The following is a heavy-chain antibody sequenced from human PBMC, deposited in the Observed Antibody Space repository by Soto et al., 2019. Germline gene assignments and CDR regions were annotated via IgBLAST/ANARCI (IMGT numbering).Heavy chain of an antibody. Sequence: QVQLVQSGAEVKKPGSSVKVSCKASGGTFSSYAISWVRQAPGQRLEWTGGIIPIFGTANYAQKFQGRVTITADKSTSTAYMELSSLRSEDTAVYYCARDLSGDWNPPSYFDYWGQGTLVTVSS. CDR1: GGTFSSYA. J-gene: IGHJ4*02. D-gene: IGHD1-1*01. CDR2: IIPIFGTA. V-gene: IGHV1-69*06. CDR3: ARDLSGDWNPPSYFDY.